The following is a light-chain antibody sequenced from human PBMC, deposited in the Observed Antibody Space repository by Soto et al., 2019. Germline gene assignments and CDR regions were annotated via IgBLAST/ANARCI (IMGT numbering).Light chain of an antibody. J-gene: IGKJ1*01. CDR2: GAS. CDR1: QSVSNNY. V-gene: IGKV3-20*01. CDR3: QQYAASPRT. Sequence: EVVLTQSPGTLSLSPRERATLSCRASQSVSNNYLAWYQHKPGQAPRLLIYGASNRAPGIPDRFSGSGSGSDFTLTISRLEPEDLAVYYCQQYAASPRTFGQGTLVEVK.